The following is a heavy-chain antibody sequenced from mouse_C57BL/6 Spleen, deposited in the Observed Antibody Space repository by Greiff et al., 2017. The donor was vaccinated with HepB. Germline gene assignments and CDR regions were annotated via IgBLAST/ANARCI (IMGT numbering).Heavy chain of an antibody. D-gene: IGHD1-1*01. Sequence: QVQLQQPGAELVKPGASVKLSCKASGYTFTSYWLPWVKQRPGQGLGWIGQIDPSDSYTNYNQKFNGKATLTVDTSSSTAYMELSSLTAEDTAVYDGARPYGSSYVSYWYFDVWGTGTTVTVSS. J-gene: IGHJ1*03. V-gene: IGHV1-50*01. CDR1: GYTFTSYW. CDR3: ARPYGSSYVSYWYFDV. CDR2: IDPSDSYT.